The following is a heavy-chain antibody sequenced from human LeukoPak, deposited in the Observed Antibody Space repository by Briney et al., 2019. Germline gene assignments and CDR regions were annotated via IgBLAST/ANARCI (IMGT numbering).Heavy chain of an antibody. D-gene: IGHD1-26*01. J-gene: IGHJ4*02. Sequence: PGGSLRLSCAASGFTFSHYSMHWVRQAPGKGLEYVSAINDNGDDTYYTNSVKGRFTISRDNSKDTLYLQMGSLRAEDMAVYYCARDPGRSPDYRGQGTLVTVSS. CDR2: INDNGDDT. CDR3: ARDPGRSPDY. V-gene: IGHV3-64*01. CDR1: GFTFSHYS.